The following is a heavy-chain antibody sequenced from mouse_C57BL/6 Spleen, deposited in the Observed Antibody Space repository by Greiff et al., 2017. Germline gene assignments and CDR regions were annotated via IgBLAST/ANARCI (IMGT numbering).Heavy chain of an antibody. J-gene: IGHJ3*01. CDR3: ARVYDFSWFAY. CDR1: GFTFSDYG. CDR2: ISSGSSTI. Sequence: EVQRVESGGGLVKPGGSLKLSCAASGFTFSDYGMHWVRQAPEKGLEWVAYISSGSSTIYYADTVKGRFTISRDNAKNTLFLQMTSLRSEDTAMYYCARVYDFSWFAYWGQGTLVTVSA. D-gene: IGHD2-4*01. V-gene: IGHV5-17*01.